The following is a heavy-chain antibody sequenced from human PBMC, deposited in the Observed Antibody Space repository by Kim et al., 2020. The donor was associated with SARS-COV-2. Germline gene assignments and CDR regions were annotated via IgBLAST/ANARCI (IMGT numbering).Heavy chain of an antibody. J-gene: IGHJ3*02. CDR2: ISNTGST. Sequence: SETLSLTCTVSGGSISSYYWSWIRQPAGKGLEWIGRISNTGSTNYNPSLKSRVTMSVDTSKNHFFLKLTSVTAADTAVYYCARGYYDHWLASPGAFDIWGLGAMVTVSS. CDR1: GGSISSYY. CDR3: ARGYYDHWLASPGAFDI. D-gene: IGHD3-3*01. V-gene: IGHV4-4*07.